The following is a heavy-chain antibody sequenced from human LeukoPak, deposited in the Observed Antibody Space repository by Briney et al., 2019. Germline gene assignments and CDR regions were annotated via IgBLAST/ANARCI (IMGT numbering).Heavy chain of an antibody. Sequence: PSETLSLTCAVYGGSFRGYYWSWIRQPPGKGLEWIGEINHSGSTNYNPSLKSRVTISVDTSKNQFSLKLSSVTAADTAVYYCARGRVLDYWGQGTLVTVSS. V-gene: IGHV4-34*01. CDR1: GGSFRGYY. D-gene: IGHD3-10*01. J-gene: IGHJ4*02. CDR3: ARGRVLDY. CDR2: INHSGST.